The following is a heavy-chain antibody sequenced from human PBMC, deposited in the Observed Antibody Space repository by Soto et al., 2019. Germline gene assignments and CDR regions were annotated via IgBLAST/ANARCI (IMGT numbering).Heavy chain of an antibody. CDR2: IYYSGST. V-gene: IGHV4-31*03. CDR1: GGSISSGGYY. CDR3: ARGGRRAPGMDV. Sequence: QVQLQESGPGLVKPSQTLSLTCTVSGGSISSGGYYWSWIREHPGKGLEWIGYIYYSGSTYDTPSLKSRVTISVATSKNQFSLKLSSVTAADTAVYYCARGGRRAPGMDVWGQGTTVTVSS. J-gene: IGHJ6*02.